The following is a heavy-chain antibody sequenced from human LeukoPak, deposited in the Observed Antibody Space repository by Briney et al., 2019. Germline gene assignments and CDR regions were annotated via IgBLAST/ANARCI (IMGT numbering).Heavy chain of an antibody. V-gene: IGHV3-74*01. Sequence: PGGSLRLSCAASGFTFSSYWMHWVRQAPGKGLVWVSRINSDGSSTSYADSVKGRFTISRDNAKNTLYLQMNSLRAEDTAVYFCARSYQRYYFDYWGQGTLVTVSS. CDR2: INSDGSST. CDR1: GFTFSSYW. J-gene: IGHJ4*02. D-gene: IGHD1-14*01. CDR3: ARSYQRYYFDY.